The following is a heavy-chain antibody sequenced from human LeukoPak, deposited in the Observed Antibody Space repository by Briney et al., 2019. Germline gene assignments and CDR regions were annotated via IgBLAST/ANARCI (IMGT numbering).Heavy chain of an antibody. CDR2: ISCSGGSI. D-gene: IGHD5-18*01. CDR1: GFTFSSYA. V-gene: IGHV3-23*01. J-gene: IGHJ4*02. CDR3: AKRFPYSYGYAYYFDY. Sequence: GGSLRLSCAASGFTFSSYAMSWVRQAPGKGLEWVSAISCSGGSIYYADSVKGRFTISRDNSKNTLYLQMNSLRAEDTAVYYCAKRFPYSYGYAYYFDYWGQGTLVTVSS.